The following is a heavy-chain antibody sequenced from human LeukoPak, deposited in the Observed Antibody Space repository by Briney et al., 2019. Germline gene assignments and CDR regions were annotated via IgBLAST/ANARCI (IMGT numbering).Heavy chain of an antibody. CDR1: GGTFSSYA. CDR3: ARDLKQWLLDY. CDR2: ISTYNGNT. J-gene: IGHJ4*02. D-gene: IGHD6-19*01. V-gene: IGHV1-18*01. Sequence: ASVKVSCKASGGTFSSYATSWVRQAPGQGLEWMGWISTYNGNTNYAQKLQGRVTMTTDTSTSTAYMELRSLRSDDTAVYYCARDLKQWLLDYWGQGTLVTVSS.